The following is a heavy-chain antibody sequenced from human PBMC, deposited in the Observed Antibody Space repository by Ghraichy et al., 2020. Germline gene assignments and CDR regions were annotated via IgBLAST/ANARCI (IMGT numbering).Heavy chain of an antibody. CDR2: ILTNTEGGRT. J-gene: IGHJ3*01. CDR3: TTGPVEGG. V-gene: IGHV3-15*01. Sequence: LSLTCAASGVTVSHAWMTWVRRAPGKGLEWVGRILTNTEGGRTDYPAPVIGRFTVSRDDSKNTLYLQMNSLITEDTAVYYCTTGPVEGGWGQGTTVTVSS. CDR1: GVTVSHAW.